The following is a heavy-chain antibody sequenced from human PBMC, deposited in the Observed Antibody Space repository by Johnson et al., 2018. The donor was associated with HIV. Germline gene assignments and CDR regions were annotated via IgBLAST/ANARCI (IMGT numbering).Heavy chain of an antibody. CDR2: ISGSGGST. Sequence: VQLVESGGGLVQPGGSLRLSCVASGFTFSSYAMSWVRQAPGKGLEWVSAISGSGGSTCYADSVKGRFTVSRDNSKNTLYLQMNSLRAEDTAVYYCAKVLWEGDAFDIWGQGTMVTVSS. CDR3: AKVLWEGDAFDI. D-gene: IGHD2-2*01. J-gene: IGHJ3*02. CDR1: GFTFSSYA. V-gene: IGHV3-23*04.